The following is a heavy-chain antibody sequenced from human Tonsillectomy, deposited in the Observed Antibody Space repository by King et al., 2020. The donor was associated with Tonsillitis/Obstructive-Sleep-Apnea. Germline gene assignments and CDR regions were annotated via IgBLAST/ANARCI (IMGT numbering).Heavy chain of an antibody. CDR2: INAGNGNT. V-gene: IGHV1-3*01. D-gene: IGHD1-7*01. J-gene: IGHJ3*02. CDR3: ARQDWNYGDAFDI. CDR1: GYTFTSYA. Sequence: QLVQSGAEVKKPGASVKVSCKASGYTFTSYAMHWVRQAPGQRLEWMGWINAGNGNTKYSQKFQGRVTITRDKSATTAYMELSSLRSEDTAVYYCARQDWNYGDAFDIWGQGTMVTVSS.